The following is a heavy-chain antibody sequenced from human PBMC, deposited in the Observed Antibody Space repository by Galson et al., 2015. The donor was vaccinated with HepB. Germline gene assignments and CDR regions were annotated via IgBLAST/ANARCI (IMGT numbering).Heavy chain of an antibody. J-gene: IGHJ4*02. V-gene: IGHV3-23*01. Sequence: SLRLSCAASGFTFSSYAMSWVRQAPGKGLEWVSAISGSGGSTYYADSVKGRFTISRDNSKNTLYLQMNSLRAEDTAVYYCAKGEWELAYAPFSGDYWGQGTLVTVSS. CDR3: AKGEWELAYAPFSGDY. CDR2: ISGSGGST. D-gene: IGHD1-26*01. CDR1: GFTFSSYA.